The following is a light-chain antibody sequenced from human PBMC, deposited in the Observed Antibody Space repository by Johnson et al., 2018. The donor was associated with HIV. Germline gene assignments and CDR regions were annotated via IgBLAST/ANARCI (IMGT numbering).Light chain of an antibody. J-gene: IGLJ1*01. CDR2: KDS. V-gene: IGLV3-16*01. CDR1: ALPKKY. CDR3: GTWDSSLSVV. Sequence: VLTQPPSVSVSLGQMARITCSGEALPKKYAYWYQHKPGQFPVLVIYKDSERPSGIPDRFSGSKSGTSATLGITGLWPEDEADYYCGTWDSSLSVVFGTGTKVTGL.